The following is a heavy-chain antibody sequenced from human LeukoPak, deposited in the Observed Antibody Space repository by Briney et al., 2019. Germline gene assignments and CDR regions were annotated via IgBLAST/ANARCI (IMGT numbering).Heavy chain of an antibody. J-gene: IGHJ4*02. CDR1: GGSVSSGSYY. D-gene: IGHD2-15*01. V-gene: IGHV4-61*01. CDR2: IYYSGST. Sequence: SETLFLTCTVSGGSVSSGSYYWSWIRQPPGKGLEWIGYIYYSGSTNYNPSLKSRVTISVDTSKNQFALKLNSVTAADTAVYFCARVTRAHIVCGSGVSCSDYWGQGTLVTVSS. CDR3: ARVTRAHIVCGSGVSCSDY.